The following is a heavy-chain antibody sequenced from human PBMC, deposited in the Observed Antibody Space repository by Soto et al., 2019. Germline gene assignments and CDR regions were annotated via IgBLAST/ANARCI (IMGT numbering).Heavy chain of an antibody. CDR3: TTMRWNFWSTD. CDR2: LKSVSDGGKA. D-gene: IGHD3-3*01. V-gene: IGHV3-15*01. J-gene: IGHJ4*02. CDR1: GFPINKAW. Sequence: PGGSLRLSCAVSGFPINKAWMGWVRQGPGKGLEWVGRLKSVSDGGKAEYTAPVKDRFTISRDDSTNMLYLQMNSLKAEDTAVYFCTTMRWNFWSTDWGQGTLVTVSS.